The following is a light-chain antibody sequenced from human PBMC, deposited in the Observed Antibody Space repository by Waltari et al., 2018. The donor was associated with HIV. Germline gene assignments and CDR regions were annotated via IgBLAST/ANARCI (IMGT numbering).Light chain of an antibody. V-gene: IGKV1-5*03. CDR3: QQYNSHSYT. CDR2: KPS. J-gene: IGKJ2*01. CDR1: QIIENW. Sequence: DVQMTQSPATLSASVGDRVSITCRASQIIENWLAWYQQKPGQPPELLIYKPSYLQSGVPTRFSGSGSGADFTLTIDGLQPEDFATYYCQQYNSHSYTFGQGTKL.